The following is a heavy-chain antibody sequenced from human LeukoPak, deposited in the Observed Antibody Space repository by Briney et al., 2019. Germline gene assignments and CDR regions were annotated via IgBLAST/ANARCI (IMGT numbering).Heavy chain of an antibody. CDR2: ISGSGGST. V-gene: IGHV3-23*01. CDR3: AKDGDEYYDFWSGYYNYFDY. D-gene: IGHD3-3*01. Sequence: LGGSLRLSCAASGFTFSSYAMSWVRQAPGKGLEWVSAISGSGGSTYYAGSVKGRFTISRDNSKNTLYLQMNSLRAEDTAVYYCAKDGDEYYDFWSGYYNYFDYWGQGTLVTVSS. CDR1: GFTFSSYA. J-gene: IGHJ4*02.